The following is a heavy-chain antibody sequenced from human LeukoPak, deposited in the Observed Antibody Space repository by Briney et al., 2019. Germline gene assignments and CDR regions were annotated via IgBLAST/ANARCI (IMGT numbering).Heavy chain of an antibody. CDR1: GFTIIKYW. V-gene: IGHV3-7*01. J-gene: IGHJ4*02. D-gene: IGHD3-22*01. CDR2: INQGGSEK. CDR3: VPHYFDSSGYYHGY. Sequence: GGSLRLSCAASGFTIIKYWMSWVRQAPGKGLEWVANINQGGSEKDYVDSVKGRFTISRDNAKNSLFLQMNSLRAKDTVLYYCVPHYFDSSGYYHGYWGQGTLVTVSS.